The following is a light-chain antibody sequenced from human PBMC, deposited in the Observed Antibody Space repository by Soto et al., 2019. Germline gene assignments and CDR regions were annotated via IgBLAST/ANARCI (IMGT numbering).Light chain of an antibody. CDR1: SIDVGAYNY. CDR2: EVG. Sequence: QSVLSQFASVSGSPRQSITISCTGTSIDVGAYNYVSWYQQHPDKAPKLLIYEVGNRPSGVSFRFSGSKSGNTASLTISGLQAEDEADYYCSSYTARGTRVFGTGTKLTVL. J-gene: IGLJ1*01. CDR3: SSYTARGTRV. V-gene: IGLV2-14*01.